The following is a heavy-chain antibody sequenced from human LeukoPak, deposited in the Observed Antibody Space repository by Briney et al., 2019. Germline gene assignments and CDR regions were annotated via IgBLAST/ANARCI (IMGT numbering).Heavy chain of an antibody. D-gene: IGHD2-21*01. V-gene: IGHV3-48*03. Sequence: GGSLRLSCAASGFTFSSYEMNWVRQAPGKGLEWVSYISSSGSTIHYADSVKGRFTISRDNAKNSLYLQMNSLRAEDTAVYYCARDGVEFYNWFDPWGQGTLVTVSS. J-gene: IGHJ5*02. CDR1: GFTFSSYE. CDR2: ISSSGSTI. CDR3: ARDGVEFYNWFDP.